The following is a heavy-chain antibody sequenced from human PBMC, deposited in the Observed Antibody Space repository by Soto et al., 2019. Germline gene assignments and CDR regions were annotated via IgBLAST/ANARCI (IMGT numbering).Heavy chain of an antibody. Sequence: QVQLVQSGAEVKKPGSSAKVSCKASGGTFSSYAISWVRQAPGQGLEWMGGIIPISDTTNYAQKFQGRVTITADESTSTAYMELSSLRSEDTAVYYCVRSQGSSTSLEIYYYYYYGMDVWGQGTTVTVSS. CDR1: GGTFSSYA. CDR3: VRSQGSSTSLEIYYYYYYGMDV. D-gene: IGHD2-2*01. CDR2: IIPISDTT. J-gene: IGHJ6*02. V-gene: IGHV1-69*01.